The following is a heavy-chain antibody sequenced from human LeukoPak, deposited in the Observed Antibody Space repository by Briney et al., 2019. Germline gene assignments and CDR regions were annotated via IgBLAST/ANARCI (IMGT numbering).Heavy chain of an antibody. V-gene: IGHV3-13*01. D-gene: IGHD2-15*01. CDR3: ARESGYGRTVWYFDY. CDR2: IGAAGDT. Sequence: GGSLRLSCAASGFNLSYYDMHWVRQTTGKGLECVSAIGAAGDTYYPGSVKGRFTISRENARNSLYLQMNSLRAEDTAVYYCARESGYGRTVWYFDYWGQGTLVTVSS. CDR1: GFNLSYYD. J-gene: IGHJ4*02.